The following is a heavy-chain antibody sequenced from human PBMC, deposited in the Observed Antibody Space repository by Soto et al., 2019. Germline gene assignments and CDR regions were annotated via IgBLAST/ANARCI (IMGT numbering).Heavy chain of an antibody. CDR2: IYHSGMT. Sequence: QVQLQESGPGLVKPSQTLSLTCTVSGGSISTGGYYWSWIRQHPGRGLEWIGYIYHSGMTFSNPSLQSRVAISIDTSKNKVSLKLSSVTAADTAVYYCATVRCELHDAFDIWGQGTMVSVSS. CDR3: ATVRCELHDAFDI. V-gene: IGHV4-31*03. D-gene: IGHD1-7*01. J-gene: IGHJ3*02. CDR1: GGSISTGGYY.